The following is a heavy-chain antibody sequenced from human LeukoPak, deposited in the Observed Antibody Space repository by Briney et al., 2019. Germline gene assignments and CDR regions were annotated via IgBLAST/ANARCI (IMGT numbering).Heavy chain of an antibody. CDR1: GGTFSSYA. J-gene: IGHJ6*02. Sequence: ASVKVSCKASGGTFSSYAISWVRQAPGQGLEWMGRIIPILGIANYAQKLQGRVTMTTDTSTSTAYMELRSLRSDDTAVYYCARANKISYYYGMDVWGQGTTVTVSS. CDR2: IIPILGIA. V-gene: IGHV1-69*04. CDR3: ARANKISYYYGMDV.